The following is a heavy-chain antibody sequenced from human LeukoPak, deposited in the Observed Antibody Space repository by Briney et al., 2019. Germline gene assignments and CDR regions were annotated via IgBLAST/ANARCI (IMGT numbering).Heavy chain of an antibody. Sequence: QSGGSLRLSCGASGFTFSSYWMHWVRQAPGKGLVWISRINSDGSTTSYADSVKGRFTISRDNAKNTLYLQMNSLRAEDTAVYYCARDKVTRSIDYWGQGTLVTVSS. D-gene: IGHD4-17*01. CDR3: ARDKVTRSIDY. CDR2: INSDGSTT. V-gene: IGHV3-74*01. CDR1: GFTFSSYW. J-gene: IGHJ4*02.